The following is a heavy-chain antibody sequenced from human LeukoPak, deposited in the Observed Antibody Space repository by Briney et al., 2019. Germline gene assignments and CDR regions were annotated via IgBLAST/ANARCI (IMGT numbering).Heavy chain of an antibody. D-gene: IGHD2-21*02. V-gene: IGHV3-23*01. Sequence: GGSLRLSCAASGFNFANHAMSWVRQTPGKGREWVSDISGGGDITYYADSVTGRFTISRDNSKDTLFLQMHSLRPGDTAVYYCVREDTPATANYWGQGTLVTISS. CDR3: VREDTPATANY. J-gene: IGHJ4*02. CDR2: ISGGGDIT. CDR1: GFNFANHA.